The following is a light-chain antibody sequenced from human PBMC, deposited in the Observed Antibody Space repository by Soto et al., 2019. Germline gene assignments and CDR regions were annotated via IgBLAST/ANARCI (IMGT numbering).Light chain of an antibody. CDR2: DVS. CDR1: SIDVGGYNY. J-gene: IGLJ1*01. Sequence: SALTQPRSVTGFPGRSVTISRPGTSIDVGGYNYVSWYQQHPGKVPKLMIYDVSKRPSGVPDRFSGSKSGNTASLTISGLQAEDEADYYCCSYAGRDTLYVFGSGTKVTVL. V-gene: IGLV2-11*01. CDR3: CSYAGRDTLYV.